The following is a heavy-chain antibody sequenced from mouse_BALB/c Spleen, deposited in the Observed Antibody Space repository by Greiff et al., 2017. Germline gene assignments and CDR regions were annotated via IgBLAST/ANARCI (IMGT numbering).Heavy chain of an antibody. CDR3: TRGDYGNYDYYAMDY. D-gene: IGHD2-1*01. J-gene: IGHJ4*01. Sequence: EVKLVESGTVLARPGASVKMSCKASGYSFTSYWMHWVKQRPGQGLEWIGAIYPGNSDTSYNQKFKGKAKLTAVTSASTAYMELSSLTNEDSAVYYCTRGDYGNYDYYAMDYWGQGTSVTVSS. V-gene: IGHV1-5*01. CDR1: GYSFTSYW. CDR2: IYPGNSDT.